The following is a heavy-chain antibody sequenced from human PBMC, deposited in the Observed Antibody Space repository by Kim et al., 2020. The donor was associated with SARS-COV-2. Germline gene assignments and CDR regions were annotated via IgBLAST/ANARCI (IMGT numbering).Heavy chain of an antibody. J-gene: IGHJ3*01. V-gene: IGHV3-7*03. Sequence: GGSLRLSCAASGFTFSGYWMSWVRQAPGKGLEWLANIKHDGSEKYYVDSVKGRFTISRDNAKNSLYLQMNSLRAEDTAVYFCAKQGMIRGAGDAPDFWGQGTMVTVSS. D-gene: IGHD3-10*01. CDR1: GFTFSGYW. CDR3: AKQGMIRGAGDAPDF. CDR2: IKHDGSEK.